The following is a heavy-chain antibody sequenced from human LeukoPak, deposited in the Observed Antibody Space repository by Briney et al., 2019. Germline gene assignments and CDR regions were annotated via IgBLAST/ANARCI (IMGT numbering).Heavy chain of an antibody. CDR2: ISYDGSNK. D-gene: IGHD1-26*01. CDR3: AKDRYSGSYSYYFDY. CDR1: GFTFSSYG. J-gene: IGHJ4*02. Sequence: GGSLRLSCAASGFTFSSYGMHWARQAPGKGLEWVAVISYDGSNKYYADSVKGRFTISRDNSKNTLYLQMNSLRAEDTAVYYCAKDRYSGSYSYYFDYWGQGTLVTVSS. V-gene: IGHV3-30*18.